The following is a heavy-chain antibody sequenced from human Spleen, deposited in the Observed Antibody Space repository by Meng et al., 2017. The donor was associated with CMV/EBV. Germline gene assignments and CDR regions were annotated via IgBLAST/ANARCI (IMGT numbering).Heavy chain of an antibody. CDR2: INPYSGDT. CDR1: GYSCTARY. V-gene: IGHV1-2*02. D-gene: IGHD4-11*01. CDR3: ARLDDYSIPGLDY. J-gene: IGHJ4*02. Sequence: KASGYSCTARYMSWVRQAPGQGLEWVGRINPYSGDTIYAQRFQGRVTMTRDTSINTAYLDLTSLTSDDTAVYYCARLDDYSIPGLDYWGQGTLVTVSS.